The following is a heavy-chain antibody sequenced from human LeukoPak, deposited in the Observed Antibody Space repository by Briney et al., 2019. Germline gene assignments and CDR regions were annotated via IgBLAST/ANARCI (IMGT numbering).Heavy chain of an antibody. CDR2: ISSSSGYI. CDR3: ARGGYDFWSGYFPFDY. V-gene: IGHV3-21*01. D-gene: IGHD3-3*01. Sequence: GGSLRLSCAASGFTFSSYSMNWVRQAPGKGLEWVSSISSSSGYIYYADSVKGRFTISGDNAKNSLYLQMNSLRAEDTAVYYCARGGYDFWSGYFPFDYWGQGTLVTVSS. J-gene: IGHJ4*02. CDR1: GFTFSSYS.